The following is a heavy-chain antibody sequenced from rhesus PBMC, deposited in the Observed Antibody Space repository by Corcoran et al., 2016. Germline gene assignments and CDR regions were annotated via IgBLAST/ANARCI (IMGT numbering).Heavy chain of an antibody. V-gene: IGHV3-54*02. J-gene: IGHJ4*01. CDR1: GFTFSSYG. CDR3: AKEGYGWEPPY. Sequence: EVQLVESGGGLVQPGGSLRLSCAASGFTFSSYGMHWVRQAPGKGLDWVAVISYDGSKKYYADSVKDRFTISRDKSKKALSMKMNSLRAEDTAVYYCAKEGYGWEPPYWGQGVLVTVSS. CDR2: ISYDGSKK. D-gene: IGHD1-44*02.